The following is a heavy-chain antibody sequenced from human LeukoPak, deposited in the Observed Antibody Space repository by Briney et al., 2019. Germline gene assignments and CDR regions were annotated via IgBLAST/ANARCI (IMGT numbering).Heavy chain of an antibody. J-gene: IGHJ6*03. CDR2: IRYDGSNK. CDR1: GFTFSSYG. Sequence: GGSLRLSCAASGFTFSSYGMHWVRQAPGKGLEWVAFIRYDGSNKYYADSVKGRFTISRDNSKNTLYLQMNSLRAEDTAVCYCAKDHGDIVVVPAAIEWYYMDVWGKGTTVTVSS. CDR3: AKDHGDIVVVPAAIEWYYMDV. V-gene: IGHV3-30*02. D-gene: IGHD2-2*01.